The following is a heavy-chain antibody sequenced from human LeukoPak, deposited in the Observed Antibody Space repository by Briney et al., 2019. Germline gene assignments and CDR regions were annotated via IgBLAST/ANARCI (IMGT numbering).Heavy chain of an antibody. J-gene: IGHJ4*02. CDR1: GGSISSNW. Sequence: SETLSLTCAVSGGSISSNWWSWVRQPPGKGLEWNGEIYHSGTTNSNPSLKSRVTISIDKSKNQFSLKLSSVTAADTAVYYCARHIAIAGLRGFDYWGQGTPVTVSS. CDR2: IYHSGTT. CDR3: ARHIAIAGLRGFDY. V-gene: IGHV4-4*02. D-gene: IGHD6-19*01.